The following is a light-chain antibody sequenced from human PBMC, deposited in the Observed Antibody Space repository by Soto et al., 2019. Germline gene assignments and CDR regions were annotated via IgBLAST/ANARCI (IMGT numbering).Light chain of an antibody. V-gene: IGKV3-11*01. CDR2: DAS. CDR1: QSVTTN. CDR3: HQRAQWPLT. Sequence: EIVLTQSPATLSLSPGETATLSCRASQSVTTNLAWYQQKPGQAPRLLIYDASNRATGIPARFSGSGSGTVFTLTVSSVEREDLAFYYCHQRAQWPLTFGGGTKVEF. J-gene: IGKJ4*01.